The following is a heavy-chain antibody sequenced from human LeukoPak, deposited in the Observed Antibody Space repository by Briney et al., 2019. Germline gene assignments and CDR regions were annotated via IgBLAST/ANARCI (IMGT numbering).Heavy chain of an antibody. Sequence: PGRSLRLSCAASGFTFSDYGMHWVRQAPGKGLEWVAIIWYDGSNDYYADSVKGRFTISRDNSKNTLYLQMNSLRAEDTAVYYCARDPYDADDDRGYRPFDYWGQGTLVTVSS. D-gene: IGHD3-22*01. CDR3: ARDPYDADDDRGYRPFDY. CDR1: GFTFSDYG. J-gene: IGHJ4*02. CDR2: IWYDGSND. V-gene: IGHV3-33*01.